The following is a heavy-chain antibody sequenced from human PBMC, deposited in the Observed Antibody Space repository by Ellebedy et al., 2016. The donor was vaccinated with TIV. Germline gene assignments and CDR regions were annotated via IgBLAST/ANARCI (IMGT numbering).Heavy chain of an antibody. CDR3: VRVRFLRGTVVAATTGMDV. CDR2: INPSGGST. CDR1: GYTFTSYA. V-gene: IGHV1-46*01. Sequence: ASVKVSXXASGYTFTSYAMHWVRQAPGQGLEWMGIINPSGGSTSYAQKFQGRVTITRDTSTSTAYMELSSLRSEDTAVYYCVRVRFLRGTVVAATTGMDVWGQGTTVTVSS. D-gene: IGHD2-15*01. J-gene: IGHJ6*02.